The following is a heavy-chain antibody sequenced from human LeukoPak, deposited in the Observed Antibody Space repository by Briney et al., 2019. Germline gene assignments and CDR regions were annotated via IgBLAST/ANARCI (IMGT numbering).Heavy chain of an antibody. V-gene: IGHV7-4-1*02. CDR2: INTNTGNP. Sequence: ASVKVSCKASGYTSTSYAMNWVRQAPGQGLEWMGWINTNTGNPTYAQGFTGRFVFSLDTSVSTAYLQISSLKAEDTAVYYCARARYYYDSSGRYVNDYWGQGTLVTVSS. D-gene: IGHD3-22*01. CDR3: ARARYYYDSSGRYVNDY. J-gene: IGHJ4*02. CDR1: GYTSTSYA.